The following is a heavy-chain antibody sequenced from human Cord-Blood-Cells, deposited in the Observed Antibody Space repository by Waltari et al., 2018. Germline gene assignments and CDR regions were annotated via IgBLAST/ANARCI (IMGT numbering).Heavy chain of an antibody. Sequence: QLQLQESGPGLVKPSETLSLTCTVSGGDIRSSSYYWGWIGPPPGKGLEWIGSIYYRGSTYYNPSLKSRVTISVDTSKNQFSLKLSSVTAADTAVYYCARRAGIAARNWFDPWGQGTLVTVSS. CDR2: IYYRGST. D-gene: IGHD6-6*01. CDR3: ARRAGIAARNWFDP. J-gene: IGHJ5*02. CDR1: GGDIRSSSYY. V-gene: IGHV4-39*01.